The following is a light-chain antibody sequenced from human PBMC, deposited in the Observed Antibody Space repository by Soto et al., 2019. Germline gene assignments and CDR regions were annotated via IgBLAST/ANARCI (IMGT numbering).Light chain of an antibody. V-gene: IGKV3-15*01. Sequence: EIVMTQSPATLSVSPGERATLSCRASQSVSSNLAWYQQKPGQAPRLLIYGASTRATGIPARFSGSGSGTEFTLTSSSLPSDDVAVYYCRQYNNWLPLTFGGGTKVEIK. CDR3: RQYNNWLPLT. J-gene: IGKJ4*01. CDR1: QSVSSN. CDR2: GAS.